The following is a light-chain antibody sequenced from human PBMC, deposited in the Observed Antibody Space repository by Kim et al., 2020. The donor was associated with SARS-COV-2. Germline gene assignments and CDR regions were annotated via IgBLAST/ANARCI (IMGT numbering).Light chain of an antibody. J-gene: IGKJ2*01. V-gene: IGKV1-5*03. Sequence: SSYVGDRVTITCRASQSISSWLAWYQQKPGKAPKLLIYKASSLESGVPSTFSGSGSGTEFTLTISSLQPDDFATYYCQQYNSYSGTFGQGTKLEI. CDR2: KAS. CDR1: QSISSW. CDR3: QQYNSYSGT.